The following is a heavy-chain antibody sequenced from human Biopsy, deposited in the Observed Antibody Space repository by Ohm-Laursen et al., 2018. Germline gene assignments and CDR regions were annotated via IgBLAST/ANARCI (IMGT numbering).Heavy chain of an antibody. CDR1: DGSISNIINY. CDR2: IYHTGIT. D-gene: IGHD3-10*01. Sequence: SETLSLTCTVTDGSISNIINYWGWIRQPLGKGLEWLGSIYHTGITDYNPSHKSRVTISVDTSNNQFSLKLSFLTAADTAVYYCARHSFGSGRDFWGQGTLVTVSS. CDR3: ARHSFGSGRDF. J-gene: IGHJ4*02. V-gene: IGHV4-39*01.